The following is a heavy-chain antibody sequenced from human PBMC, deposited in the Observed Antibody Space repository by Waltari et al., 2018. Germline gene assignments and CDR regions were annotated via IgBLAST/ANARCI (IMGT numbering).Heavy chain of an antibody. CDR2: IYYSGST. J-gene: IGHJ3*02. V-gene: IGHV4-31*03. CDR3: ARGLHREGAFDI. D-gene: IGHD4-4*01. Sequence: QVQLQESGPGLVKPSQTLSLTCTFSGGSTSRGGYYWRWIRQHPGKGLEWIGYIYYSGSTYYNPSLKSRVTISVDTSKNQFSLKLSSVTAADTAVYYCARGLHREGAFDIWGQGTMVTVSS. CDR1: GGSTSRGGYY.